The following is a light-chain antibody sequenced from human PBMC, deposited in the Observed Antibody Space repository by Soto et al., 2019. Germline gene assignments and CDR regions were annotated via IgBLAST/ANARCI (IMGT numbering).Light chain of an antibody. V-gene: IGKV1-39*01. CDR1: QSISSY. Sequence: DIQMTQSASSLSASVGDRVTITCRASQSISSYLNWYQQKPGKAPKLLIYAASSLQSGVPSRFSGSGSGTDFTLTISSLQPEDVATYYCQQYNNWPPVTFGQGTKVDIK. CDR2: AAS. J-gene: IGKJ1*01. CDR3: QQYNNWPPVT.